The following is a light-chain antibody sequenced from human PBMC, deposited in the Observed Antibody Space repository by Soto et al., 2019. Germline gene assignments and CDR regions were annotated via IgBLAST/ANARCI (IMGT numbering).Light chain of an antibody. V-gene: IGLV1-51*02. Sequence: QSVLTQPPSGSAAAGQKVTISCSGSSSNIGSDYVSWYQQLPGTAPKLLIYENNKRPSGIPDRFSGSKSGTSATLGITGLQTGDEADYYCAAWDKRLSGGVFGGGTKLTVL. CDR1: SSNIGSDY. J-gene: IGLJ2*01. CDR3: AAWDKRLSGGV. CDR2: ENN.